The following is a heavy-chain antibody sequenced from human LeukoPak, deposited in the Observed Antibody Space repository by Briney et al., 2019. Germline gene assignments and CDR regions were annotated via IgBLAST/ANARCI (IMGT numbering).Heavy chain of an antibody. Sequence: PSETLSLTCTVSGGSISSGDYYWSWIRQPPGMGLEWIGYIYYSGSTYYNPSLKSRVTISVDTSKNQFSLKLSSVTAADTAVYYCARGRTGDPLDYWGQGTLVTVSS. V-gene: IGHV4-30-4*01. CDR1: GGSISSGDYY. D-gene: IGHD4-17*01. CDR2: IYYSGST. J-gene: IGHJ4*02. CDR3: ARGRTGDPLDY.